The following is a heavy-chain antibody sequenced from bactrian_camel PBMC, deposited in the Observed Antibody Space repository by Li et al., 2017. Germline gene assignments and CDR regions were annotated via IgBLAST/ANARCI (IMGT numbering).Heavy chain of an antibody. Sequence: QVQLVESGGGLVQPGGSLRLSCAASGFTFSSFHMRWVRQAPGKGLEWVSTIVSDGRNTYYADSVKGRFTISRDNAKNTLYLQLNSLKTGDTAMYYCGKGVYTGAAPLSQGTQVTVS. J-gene: IGHJ4*01. CDR1: GFTFSSFH. D-gene: IGHD5*01. V-gene: IGHV3-2*01. CDR2: IVSDGRNT.